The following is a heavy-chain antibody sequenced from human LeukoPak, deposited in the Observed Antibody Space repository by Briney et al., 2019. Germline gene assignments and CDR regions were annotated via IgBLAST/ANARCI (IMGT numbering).Heavy chain of an antibody. D-gene: IGHD3-9*01. Sequence: SETLSLTCTVSGGSISSSSYYWGWIRQPPGKGLEWIGSIYYSGSTNYNPSLKSRVTISVDTSKNQFSLKLSSVTAADTAVYYCARGGNILTGPYYFDYWGQGTLVTVSS. V-gene: IGHV4-39*07. CDR2: IYYSGST. CDR1: GGSISSSSYY. J-gene: IGHJ4*02. CDR3: ARGGNILTGPYYFDY.